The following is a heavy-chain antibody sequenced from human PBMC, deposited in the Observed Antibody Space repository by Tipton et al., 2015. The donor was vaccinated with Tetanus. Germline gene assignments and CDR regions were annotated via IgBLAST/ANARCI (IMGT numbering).Heavy chain of an antibody. J-gene: IGHJ3*01. CDR2: VYYTGST. CDR3: ARRSYCSSSRCFDAFDL. V-gene: IGHV4-61*08. D-gene: IGHD2-2*01. CDR1: GALLTTGGYS. Sequence: TLSLTCNVTGALLTTGGYSWGWIRQPPGQGLEWIGYVYYTGSTNHNPSLKSRVTISMDRSKNQISLKLSSVTAADTAVYYCARRSYCSSSRCFDAFDLWGQGTMVTVSS.